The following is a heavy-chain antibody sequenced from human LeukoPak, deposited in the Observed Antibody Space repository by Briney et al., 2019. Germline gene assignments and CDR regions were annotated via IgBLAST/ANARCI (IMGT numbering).Heavy chain of an antibody. CDR2: INPSGGST. J-gene: IGHJ4*02. V-gene: IGHV1-46*01. D-gene: IGHD6-13*01. CDR1: GYTFTSYY. CDR3: ARDREAAAGIDY. Sequence: ASVTVSCKASGYTFTSYYMHWVRQAPGQGLEWMGIINPSGGSTSYAQKFQGRVTMTRDTSTSTVYMELSSLRSEDTAVYYCARDREAAAGIDYWGQGTLVTVSS.